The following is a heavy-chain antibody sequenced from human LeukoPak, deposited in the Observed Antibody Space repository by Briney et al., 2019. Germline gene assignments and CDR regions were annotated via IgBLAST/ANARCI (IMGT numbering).Heavy chain of an antibody. CDR3: VREGLERRTNFDY. J-gene: IGHJ4*02. D-gene: IGHD1-1*01. CDR1: GFTFTSHV. V-gene: IGHV3-64D*06. Sequence: GGSLRLSCAATGFTFTSHVMHWVRQAPGKGLQYVSGISMNVQTTYYAGSVKGRFTISRDSSKNTVYLQMNSLTAEDTAVYYCVREGLERRTNFDYWGQGTLVSVSS. CDR2: ISMNVQTT.